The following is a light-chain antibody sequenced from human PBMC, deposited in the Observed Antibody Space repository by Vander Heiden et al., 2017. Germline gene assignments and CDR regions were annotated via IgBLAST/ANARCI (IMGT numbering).Light chain of an antibody. V-gene: IGKV2-30*02. CDR3: MQGSPWPYT. CDR1: QSLQHGDGNTY. CDR2: KVS. Sequence: DAVMTQSPLSLPVTLGQPASISCKSSQSLQHGDGNTYLNWFHQRPGQSPRRLIYKVSNRDSGVPDRFSGSKSGTDFTLTISRVVAEDVGVYFCMQGSPWPYTFGQGTHLEI. J-gene: IGKJ2*01.